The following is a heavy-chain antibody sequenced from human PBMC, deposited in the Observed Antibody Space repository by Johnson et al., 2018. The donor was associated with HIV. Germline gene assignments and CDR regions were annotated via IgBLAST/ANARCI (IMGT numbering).Heavy chain of an antibody. V-gene: IGHV3-7*03. D-gene: IGHD6-19*01. Sequence: VQLVESGGGTVQPGGSLRLSCAASGFTFSSYWMSWVRQAPGKELEWVANIKQDGSEKYYVDSVKGRLTISRDNAKNSLYLQVNSLRAQDMTVYYCARIPGSGWEHDAFDIWGQGTMVTVSS. CDR2: IKQDGSEK. CDR1: GFTFSSYW. CDR3: ARIPGSGWEHDAFDI. J-gene: IGHJ3*02.